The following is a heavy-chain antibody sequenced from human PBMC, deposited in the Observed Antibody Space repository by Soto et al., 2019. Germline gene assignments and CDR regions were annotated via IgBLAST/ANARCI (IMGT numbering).Heavy chain of an antibody. CDR2: ISGSGGST. Sequence: EVQLLESGGGLVQPGGSLRLSCAASGFTFSSYAMSWVRQAPGKGLEWVSAISGSGGSTYYADSVKGRFTISRDNSKNTLYLQMNSLRAEDTAVYYCAKYVLRYFDWLTDYFDYWGQGTLVTVSS. V-gene: IGHV3-23*01. D-gene: IGHD3-9*01. CDR1: GFTFSSYA. CDR3: AKYVLRYFDWLTDYFDY. J-gene: IGHJ4*02.